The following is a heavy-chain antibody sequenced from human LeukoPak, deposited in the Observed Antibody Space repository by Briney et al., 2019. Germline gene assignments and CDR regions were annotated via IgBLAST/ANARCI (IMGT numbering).Heavy chain of an antibody. CDR2: IYSGGST. J-gene: IGHJ4*02. V-gene: IGHV3-53*01. CDR1: GFTVSSNY. CDR3: ARDGYRETLDY. D-gene: IGHD6-13*01. Sequence: GGSLRLSCAASGFTVSSNYMSWVRQAPGKGLGWVSVIYSGGSTYYADSVKGRFTISRGNSKNTLYLQMNSLRAEDTAVYYCARDGYRETLDYWGQGTLVTVSS.